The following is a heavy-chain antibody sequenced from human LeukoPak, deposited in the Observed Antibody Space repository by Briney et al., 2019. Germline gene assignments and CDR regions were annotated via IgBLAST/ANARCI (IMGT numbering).Heavy chain of an antibody. Sequence: ASVKVSCKASGGTFSSYAISWVRQAPGQGLEWMGGIIPIFGTANYAQKFQGRVTITADESTSTAYMELSSLRSEDTAVYYCARGPHTPSDSSGYYYYADYWGQGTLVTVSS. J-gene: IGHJ4*02. CDR1: GGTFSSYA. D-gene: IGHD3-22*01. V-gene: IGHV1-69*01. CDR3: ARGPHTPSDSSGYYYYADY. CDR2: IIPIFGTA.